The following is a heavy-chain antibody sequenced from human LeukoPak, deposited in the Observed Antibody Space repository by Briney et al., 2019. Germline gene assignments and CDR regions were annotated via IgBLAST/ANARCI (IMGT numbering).Heavy chain of an antibody. V-gene: IGHV3-7*01. CDR2: INQDESEK. D-gene: IGHD1-1*01. CDR3: ARESRPEGRLIDIDF. J-gene: IGHJ4*02. Sequence: GGSLRLSCAASGFTFSDYWMSWVRQAPGKGLEWVADINQDESEKNHVDSVRGRFTISGDNAENSLHLQMNSLRAEDTAIYYCARESRPEGRLIDIDFWGQGTLVTVSS. CDR1: GFTFSDYW.